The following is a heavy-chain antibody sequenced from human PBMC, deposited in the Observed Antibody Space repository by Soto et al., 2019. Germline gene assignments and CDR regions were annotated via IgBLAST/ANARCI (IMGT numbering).Heavy chain of an antibody. J-gene: IGHJ3*02. CDR3: ARVPNIYCSGGSCYSGAFDI. CDR2: MNPNSGNT. D-gene: IGHD2-15*01. CDR1: GYTFTSYD. Sequence: QVQLVQSGAEVKKPGASVKVSCKASGYTFTSYDINWVRQATGQGLEWMGWMNPNSGNTGYAQKFQGRVTMTRNTSISTAYRELSSLRSEDTAVYYCARVPNIYCSGGSCYSGAFDIWGQGTMVTVSS. V-gene: IGHV1-8*01.